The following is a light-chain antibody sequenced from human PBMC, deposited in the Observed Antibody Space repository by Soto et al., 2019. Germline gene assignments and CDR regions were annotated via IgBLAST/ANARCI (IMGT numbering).Light chain of an antibody. CDR1: QSVNIY. CDR3: QQYGSSPKT. V-gene: IGKV3-20*01. CDR2: GAS. Sequence: EIGMSQSPATLSVSPGERATLSCRASQSVNIYLAWYQQKPGQAPRLLIFGASYRATGIPARFSGSGSGTEFTLTISRLEPEDFAVYYCQQYGSSPKTFGQGTKVDIK. J-gene: IGKJ1*01.